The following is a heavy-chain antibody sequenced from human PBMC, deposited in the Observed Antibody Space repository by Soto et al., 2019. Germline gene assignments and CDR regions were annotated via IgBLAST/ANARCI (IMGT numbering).Heavy chain of an antibody. CDR1: GGTFSSYA. J-gene: IGHJ4*02. D-gene: IGHD3-9*01. Sequence: SVQVSCPAAGGTFSSYAISWVRQASGHGLEWMGGIIPIFCTANYAQKFQGRVTITADESTSTAYMELSSLRSEDTAVYYGVRNVRYFDWSIDEWGKGNLVTV. CDR2: IIPIFCTA. CDR3: VRNVRYFDWSIDE. V-gene: IGHV1-69*13.